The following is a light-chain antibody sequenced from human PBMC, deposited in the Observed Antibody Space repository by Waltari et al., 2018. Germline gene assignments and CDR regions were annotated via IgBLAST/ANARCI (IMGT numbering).Light chain of an antibody. CDR1: VLPQHF. J-gene: IGLJ2*01. CDR3: QASDGGGTVI. Sequence: FELTQPPSVSVSPGQTARITSPAEVLPQHFVYLYQQKAVRAHMVVIYKDRQRPPGIPDRFAGSSSGTTVTLIISGVQAEDDADYYCQASDGGGTVIFGGGTKLTVL. CDR2: KDR. V-gene: IGLV3-25*03.